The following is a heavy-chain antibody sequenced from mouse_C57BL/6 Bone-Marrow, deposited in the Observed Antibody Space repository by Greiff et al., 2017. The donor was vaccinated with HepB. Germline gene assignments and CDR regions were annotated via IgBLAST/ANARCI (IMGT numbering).Heavy chain of an antibody. J-gene: IGHJ4*01. CDR3: TTHFITTVVATYYYAMGY. Sequence: EVQLQQSGAELVRPGASVKLSCTASGFNIKDDYMHWVKQRPEQGLEWIGWIDPENGDTEYASKFQGKATITADTSSNTAYLQLSRLTSEDTAVYYCTTHFITTVVATYYYAMGYWGQGTSVTVSS. D-gene: IGHD1-1*01. CDR1: GFNIKDDY. CDR2: IDPENGDT. V-gene: IGHV14-4*01.